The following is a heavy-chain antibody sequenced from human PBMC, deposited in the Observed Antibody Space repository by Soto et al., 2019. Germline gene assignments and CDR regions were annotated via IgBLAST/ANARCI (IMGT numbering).Heavy chain of an antibody. CDR2: IIPIHGTT. CDR1: VGSLTSYP. V-gene: IGHV1-69*01. J-gene: IGHJ4*02. D-gene: IGHD7-27*01. CDR3: ARGWGLVS. Sequence: QMEQSGADVRKPGSSVQVSCKPSVGSLTSYPMAWVRQAPGQGFEWMGGIIPIHGTTEYAQKFQGRVTITADESTNRATLELTGLTSADTAVYYCARGWGLVSWGQGTLVNVSS.